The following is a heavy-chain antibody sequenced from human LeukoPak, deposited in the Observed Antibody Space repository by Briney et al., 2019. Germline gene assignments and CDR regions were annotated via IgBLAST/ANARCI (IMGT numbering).Heavy chain of an antibody. V-gene: IGHV1-69*01. CDR2: IIPIFGIA. Sequence: ASVKVSCKASGGTFSSYAISWVRQAPGQGLVWMGGIIPIFGIANYAQKFQGRVTITADESTSTVYMELSSLRSEDTAVYYCARDYSGSCANWFDPWGQGTLVTVSS. CDR1: GGTFSSYA. J-gene: IGHJ5*02. CDR3: ARDYSGSCANWFDP. D-gene: IGHD1-26*01.